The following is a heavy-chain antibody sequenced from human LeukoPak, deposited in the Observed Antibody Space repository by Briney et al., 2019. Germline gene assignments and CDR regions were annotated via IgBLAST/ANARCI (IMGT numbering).Heavy chain of an antibody. V-gene: IGHV4-59*01. CDR1: GGSISSYY. Sequence: SETLSLTCTVSGGSISSYYWSWIRQPPGKGLEWIGYIYYSGSTNYNPSLKSRVTISVDTSKNQFSLKLSSVAAADTAVYYCAGHHWGFHFDYWGQGTLVTVSS. CDR2: IYYSGST. D-gene: IGHD7-27*01. CDR3: AGHHWGFHFDY. J-gene: IGHJ4*02.